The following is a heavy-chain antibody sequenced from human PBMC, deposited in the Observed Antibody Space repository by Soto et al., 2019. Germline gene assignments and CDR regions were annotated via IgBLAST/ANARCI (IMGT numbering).Heavy chain of an antibody. CDR2: IYSGGST. Sequence: GSLRLCCAAAGFTVSSNYMTWVRQAPGKGLEWVSVIYSGGSTYYADSVKGRFTISRDNSKNTLYLQMNSLRAEDTAVYYCARDRVESGYPEYFQHWGQGTLVTVSS. CDR1: GFTVSSNY. D-gene: IGHD3-22*01. J-gene: IGHJ1*01. CDR3: ARDRVESGYPEYFQH. V-gene: IGHV3-53*01.